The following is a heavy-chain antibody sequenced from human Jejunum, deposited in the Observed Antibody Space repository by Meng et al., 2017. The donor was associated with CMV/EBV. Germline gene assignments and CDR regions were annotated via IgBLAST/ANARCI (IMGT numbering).Heavy chain of an antibody. CDR2: LIPILGLA. CDR3: ARLAECSGGNCYFDY. D-gene: IGHD2-15*01. CDR1: GDAVDIHT. Sequence: SGDAVDIHTLNWVRQAPGQGLEWLGGLIPILGLATYSQKFQGRVTITADKTTSTAYMELSSLRSEDRAVYYCARLAECSGGNCYFDYWGQGTLVTVSS. J-gene: IGHJ4*02. V-gene: IGHV1-69*02.